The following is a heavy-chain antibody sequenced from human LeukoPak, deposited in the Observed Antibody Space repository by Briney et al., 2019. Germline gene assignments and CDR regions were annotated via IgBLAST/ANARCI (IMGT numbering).Heavy chain of an antibody. V-gene: IGHV1-69*05. D-gene: IGHD2-21*02. CDR1: GGTFSSYA. CDR3: ARSQWRRVTAIPNSFGWFDP. J-gene: IGHJ5*02. CDR2: IIPIFGTA. Sequence: ASVKVSCKASGGTFSSYAISWVRQAPGQGLGWMGRIIPIFGTANYAQKFQGRVTITTDESTSTAYMELSSLRSEDTAVYYCARSQWRRVTAIPNSFGWFDPWGQGTLVTVSS.